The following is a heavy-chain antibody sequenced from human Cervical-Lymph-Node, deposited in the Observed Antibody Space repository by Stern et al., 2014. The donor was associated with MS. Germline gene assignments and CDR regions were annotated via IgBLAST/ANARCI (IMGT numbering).Heavy chain of an antibody. CDR3: ARVDGTVFVFDY. V-gene: IGHV5-51*03. D-gene: IGHD3-3*01. CDR1: GYSFSSYW. Sequence: EVQLVESGAEVKKPGESLKISCKGSGYSFSSYWIGWVRQMPGKGLEWLGIIFSADSGTRYSPSFQGQVTISADKSISTAYLQWSSLKASDTAIYYCARVDGTVFVFDYWGQGTLVTVSS. J-gene: IGHJ4*02. CDR2: IFSADSGT.